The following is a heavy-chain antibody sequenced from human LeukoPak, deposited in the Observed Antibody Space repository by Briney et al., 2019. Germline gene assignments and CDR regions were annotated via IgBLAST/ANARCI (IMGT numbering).Heavy chain of an antibody. CDR2: IWYDGSNK. CDR3: ARDSSAFDI. Sequence: PGGSLRLSCAASGFTFSSYGMHWVRQAPGKGLEWVAVIWYDGSNKYYADSVKGRFTISRDNSKNTLYLQMNSLRAEDTAVYYYARDSSAFDIWGQGTMVTVSS. V-gene: IGHV3-33*01. CDR1: GFTFSSYG. J-gene: IGHJ3*02.